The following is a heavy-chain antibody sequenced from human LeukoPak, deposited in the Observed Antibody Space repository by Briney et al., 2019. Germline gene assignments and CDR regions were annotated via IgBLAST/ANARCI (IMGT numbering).Heavy chain of an antibody. CDR3: ARDVFTTYDTGGGYFDY. CDR2: INSDGSSA. J-gene: IGHJ4*02. V-gene: IGHV3-74*01. Sequence: GGSLRLSCAASGFTFSSYWMHWVRQAPGKGLVWVSRINSDGSSASYADSVKGRFTISRDNAKNTLYLQINSLRADDTAVYYCARDVFTTYDTGGGYFDYWGQGTLVTVSS. D-gene: IGHD3-22*01. CDR1: GFTFSSYW.